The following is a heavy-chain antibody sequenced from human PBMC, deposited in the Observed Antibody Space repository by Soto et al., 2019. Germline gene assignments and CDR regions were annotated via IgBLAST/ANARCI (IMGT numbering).Heavy chain of an antibody. V-gene: IGHV1-8*01. CDR2: MNPNSGNT. D-gene: IGHD4-17*01. Sequence: QVQLVQSGAEVKKPGASVKVSCKASGYTFTSYDINWVRQATGQGLEWMGWMNPNSGNTGYAQKFQGRVTMTRNTYISTAYMELSSLRSEDTAVYYCAIKTTVVTNFDYWGQGTLVTVSS. J-gene: IGHJ4*02. CDR1: GYTFTSYD. CDR3: AIKTTVVTNFDY.